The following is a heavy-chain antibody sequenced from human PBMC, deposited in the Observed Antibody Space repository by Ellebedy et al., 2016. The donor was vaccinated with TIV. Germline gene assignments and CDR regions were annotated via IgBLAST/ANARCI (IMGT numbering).Heavy chain of an antibody. CDR2: VGWNDGAT. CDR3: GKEGDTMWFDT. V-gene: IGHV3-43*01. CDR1: GFRFSRYT. D-gene: IGHD3-10*01. J-gene: IGHJ5*02. Sequence: GGSLRLSCVASGFRFSRYTIHWVRQRPGRGLEWVSLVGWNDGATYYADSVRGRFTVSRDNSKNSVYLQMDSLTTEDTALYFCGKEGDTMWFDTWGQGTLVTVTS.